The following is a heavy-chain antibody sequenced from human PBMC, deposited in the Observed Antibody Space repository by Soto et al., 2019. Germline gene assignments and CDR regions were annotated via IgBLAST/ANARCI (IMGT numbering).Heavy chain of an antibody. CDR1: GFTFSSYA. V-gene: IGHV3-23*01. CDR2: ISGSGGST. J-gene: IGHJ5*02. D-gene: IGHD2-21*02. CDR3: AKFYGGNSAHTYTIDP. Sequence: EVQLLESGGGLVQPEGSLRLSCAASGFTFSSYAMSWVRQAPGKGLEWVSTISGSGGSTHYADSVKGRFTISRDNSKNTLYLQMNSLRAEDTAVYYCAKFYGGNSAHTYTIDPWGQGTLVTVSS.